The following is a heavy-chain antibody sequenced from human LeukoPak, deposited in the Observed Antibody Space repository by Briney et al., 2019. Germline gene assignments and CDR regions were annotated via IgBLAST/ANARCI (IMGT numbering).Heavy chain of an antibody. CDR1: GFAFDEHG. Sequence: GGSLRPSCTASGFAFDEHGMSWVRQVPGKGLEWVSGINWSGGSTGYADPLRGRFTISRDNAKNSLYLQMDSLGAEDTALYYCARAPITSPFYFDYWGQGTLVTVSS. V-gene: IGHV3-20*04. CDR2: INWSGGST. D-gene: IGHD2-2*01. J-gene: IGHJ4*02. CDR3: ARAPITSPFYFDY.